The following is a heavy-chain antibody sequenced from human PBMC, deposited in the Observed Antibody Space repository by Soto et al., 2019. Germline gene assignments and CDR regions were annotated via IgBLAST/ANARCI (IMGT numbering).Heavy chain of an antibody. J-gene: IGHJ6*02. V-gene: IGHV3-48*03. Sequence: PGGSLRLSCAASGFTFSSYEMNWVRQAPGKGLEWVSYISSSGSTIYYADSVKGRFTISRDNAKNSLYLQMNSLRAEDTAVYYCERANYNYGMDVWGQGTKVTVSS. CDR3: ERANYNYGMDV. CDR2: ISSSGSTI. CDR1: GFTFSSYE.